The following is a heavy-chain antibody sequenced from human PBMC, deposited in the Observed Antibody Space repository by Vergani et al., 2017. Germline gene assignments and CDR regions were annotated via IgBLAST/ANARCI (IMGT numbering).Heavy chain of an antibody. Sequence: QVQLVQSGAEVKKPGSSVKVSCKASGGTFSSYAISWVRQAPGQGLEWMGGIIPIFGTANYAQKFQGRVTISADESTSTAYMELSSLRSEDTAVYYCARETRGGYSYSHAFDIWGQGTMVTVSS. D-gene: IGHD5-18*01. CDR3: ARETRGGYSYSHAFDI. CDR1: GGTFSSYA. CDR2: IIPIFGTA. J-gene: IGHJ3*02. V-gene: IGHV1-69*01.